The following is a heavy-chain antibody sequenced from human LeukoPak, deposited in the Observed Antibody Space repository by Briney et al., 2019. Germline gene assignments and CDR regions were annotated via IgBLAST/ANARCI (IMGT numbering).Heavy chain of an antibody. D-gene: IGHD3-9*01. V-gene: IGHV4-39*07. CDR1: GGSISSSSYY. CDR2: IYYSGST. Sequence: SETLSLTCTVSGGSISSSSYYWGWVRQPPGKGLEWIGSIYYSGSTYYNPSLKSRVTISVDTSKNQFSLKLSSVTAADTAVFYCARGQSYYDILTHAFDIWGQGTLVTVSS. J-gene: IGHJ3*02. CDR3: ARGQSYYDILTHAFDI.